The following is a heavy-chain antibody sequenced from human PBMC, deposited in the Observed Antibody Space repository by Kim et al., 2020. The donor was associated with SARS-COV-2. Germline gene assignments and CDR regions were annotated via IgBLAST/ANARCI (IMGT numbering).Heavy chain of an antibody. D-gene: IGHD4-17*01. CDR1: GFTFSSYA. CDR2: ISGSGGST. J-gene: IGHJ6*02. Sequence: GGSLRLSCAASGFTFSSYAMSWVRQAPGKGLEWVSAISGSGGSTYYADSVKGRFTISRDNSKNTLYLQMNSLRAEDTAVYYCANTYGDYFYYYYGMDVWGQGTTVTVSS. V-gene: IGHV3-23*01. CDR3: ANTYGDYFYYYYGMDV.